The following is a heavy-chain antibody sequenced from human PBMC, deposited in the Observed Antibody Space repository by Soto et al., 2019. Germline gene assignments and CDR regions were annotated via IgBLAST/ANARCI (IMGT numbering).Heavy chain of an antibody. CDR1: GFTFSSYA. D-gene: IGHD3-16*01. Sequence: EVHLLESGGGLVQPGGSLRLSCAASGFTFSSYAMSWVRQAPGEGLEWVPAISGSAGSTYYADSVKGRFTISRDNSKNTLYLQMNSLRAEDTAIYYCAKDRLGWDFAPGATLDDYWGQGTLVTVSS. J-gene: IGHJ4*02. CDR2: ISGSAGST. V-gene: IGHV3-23*01. CDR3: AKDRLGWDFAPGATLDDY.